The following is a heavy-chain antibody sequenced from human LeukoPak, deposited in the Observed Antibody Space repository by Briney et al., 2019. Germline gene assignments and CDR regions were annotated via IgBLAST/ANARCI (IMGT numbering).Heavy chain of an antibody. CDR2: IHKAGTES. D-gene: IGHD1-26*01. CDR1: GFTFTDYW. CDR3: ARVGTWELQRVFDY. V-gene: IGHV3-7*01. Sequence: GGSLRLSCAASGFTFTDYWMTWVRQVPGKGLEWVANIHKAGTESYYVDSVKGRFAISRDNAKNSLYLQLSSLRVDDTAVYYCARVGTWELQRVFDYWGQGTLATVSS. J-gene: IGHJ4*02.